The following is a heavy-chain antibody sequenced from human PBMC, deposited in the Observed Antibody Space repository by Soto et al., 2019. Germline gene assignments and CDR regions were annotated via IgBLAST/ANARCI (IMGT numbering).Heavy chain of an antibody. Sequence: QAQLVQSGAEVRKPGASVKVSCKTSGYTFINYGVSWVRQAPGQGLVWLGWISTYNGQTNVAQNCQGRVTLTSDASARTSYMERMRLGSDDTAMYYGVRDVVWGATLLWGVVAGGVDMWGQGTPVTVSS. V-gene: IGHV1-18*01. CDR3: VRDVVWGATLLWGVVAGGVDM. D-gene: IGHD3-16*01. J-gene: IGHJ3*01. CDR1: GYTFINYG. CDR2: ISTYNGQT.